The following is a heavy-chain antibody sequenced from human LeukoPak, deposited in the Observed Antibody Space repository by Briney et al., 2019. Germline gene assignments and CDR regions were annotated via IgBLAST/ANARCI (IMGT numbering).Heavy chain of an antibody. J-gene: IGHJ4*02. CDR3: ARGDGVYDYVWGRSY. D-gene: IGHD3-16*01. CDR2: ISSGGDTF. V-gene: IGHV3-11*01. Sequence: GGSLRLSCAASGFVFSGYYMVWIRQAPGKGVEWIAYISSGGDTFFYADSVKGRFTISRDNSGDSLYLQMNSLRAEDTAVYYCARGDGVYDYVWGRSYWGQGTLVTVSS. CDR1: GFVFSGYY.